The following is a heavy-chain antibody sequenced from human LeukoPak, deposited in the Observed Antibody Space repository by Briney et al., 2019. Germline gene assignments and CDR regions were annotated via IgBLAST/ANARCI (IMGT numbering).Heavy chain of an antibody. CDR3: YCRDDLPA. D-gene: IGHD5-24*01. CDR2: VDANGRTT. V-gene: IGHV3-64D*06. Sequence: GGSLRLSCSASGFTVTHYAMHWVRQAPGKGLEYVSAVDANGRTTHYADSVKGRFTISRDDSKNTLYLHMSSLRPEDTAIYYCYCRDDLPAWGQGTLVTISS. CDR1: GFTVTHYA. J-gene: IGHJ5*02.